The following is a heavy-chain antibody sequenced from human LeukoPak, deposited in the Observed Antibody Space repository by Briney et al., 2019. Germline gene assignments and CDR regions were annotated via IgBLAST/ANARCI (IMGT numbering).Heavy chain of an antibody. CDR2: IYYSGST. Sequence: PSETLSLTCSVSGGSISSAGYYWSWIRQHPGKGLEWIGYIYYSGSTYYNPSLKSRVIISVDMSKNQFSLKLSSVTAADTAVYYCARARAGYDYGDYWYFDLWGRGTLVTVSS. D-gene: IGHD4-17*01. V-gene: IGHV4-31*03. CDR3: ARARAGYDYGDYWYFDL. CDR1: GGSISSAGYY. J-gene: IGHJ2*01.